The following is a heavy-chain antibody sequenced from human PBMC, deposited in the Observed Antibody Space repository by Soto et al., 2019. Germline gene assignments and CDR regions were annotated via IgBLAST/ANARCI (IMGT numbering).Heavy chain of an antibody. J-gene: IGHJ6*02. CDR3: ARGPFRPSAMDV. Sequence: ASVKVSCKASGYTFNRYYMHWVRQAPGPGLEWMGWISPHTGGTTYAQKFQGRVTITVDDATRTVYMEVRDLTSEDTAIYYCARGPFRPSAMDVWGQGTTVTVSS. V-gene: IGHV1-2*02. CDR2: ISPHTGGT. CDR1: GYTFNRYY. D-gene: IGHD3-10*01.